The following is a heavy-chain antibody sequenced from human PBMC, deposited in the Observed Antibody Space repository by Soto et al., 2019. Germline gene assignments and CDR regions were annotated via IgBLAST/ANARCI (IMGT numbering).Heavy chain of an antibody. V-gene: IGHV3-23*01. Sequence: EVQLLESGGNLVQPGGSLRLSCEASAFTFSNYGMSWVRQAPGKGLEWVSAISSGYTTFYAASVKGRFTISRDNSKSTLYLQMNSLRVEDTAIYYCAKENSGYEKWGQGTLVTVSS. CDR2: ISSGYTT. J-gene: IGHJ4*02. D-gene: IGHD5-12*01. CDR1: AFTFSNYG. CDR3: AKENSGYEK.